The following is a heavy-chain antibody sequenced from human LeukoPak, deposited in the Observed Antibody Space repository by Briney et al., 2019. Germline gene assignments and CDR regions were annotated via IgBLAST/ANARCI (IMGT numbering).Heavy chain of an antibody. J-gene: IGHJ5*02. CDR3: ARRVRYDFWSGYGHNWFDP. Sequence: SETLSLTCTVSGGSISSYYWSWIRQPPGKGLEWIGYIYYSGSTNYNPSLKSRVTISVDTSKNQFSLKLSSVTAVDTAVYYCARRVRYDFWSGYGHNWFDPWGQGTLVTVSS. CDR2: IYYSGST. V-gene: IGHV4-59*01. D-gene: IGHD3-3*01. CDR1: GGSISSYY.